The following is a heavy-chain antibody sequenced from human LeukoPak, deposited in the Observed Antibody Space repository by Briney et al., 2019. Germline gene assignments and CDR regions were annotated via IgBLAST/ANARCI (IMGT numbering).Heavy chain of an antibody. Sequence: PSETLSLTCTVSGGSISSSSYYGGWIRQPPGKGLEWIGSIYYSGSTYYNPSLKSRVTISVDTSKNQFSLRLSSVTAADTAVYYCARRIGYCGGDCYSDAFDIWGQGTMVTVSS. CDR2: IYYSGST. CDR3: ARRIGYCGGDCYSDAFDI. V-gene: IGHV4-39*07. J-gene: IGHJ3*02. CDR1: GGSISSSSYY. D-gene: IGHD2-21*02.